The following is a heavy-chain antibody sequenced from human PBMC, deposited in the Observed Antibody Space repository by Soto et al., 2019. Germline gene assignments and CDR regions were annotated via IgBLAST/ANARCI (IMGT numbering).Heavy chain of an antibody. Sequence: GASVKVFCKASGYTFTGYYMHWVRQAPGQGLEWMGWINPNSGGTNYAQKFQGWVTMTRDTSISTACMELSRLRSDDTAVYYCARDRLTVTTGEFDYWGQGTLVTVSS. CDR2: INPNSGGT. V-gene: IGHV1-2*04. J-gene: IGHJ4*02. D-gene: IGHD4-17*01. CDR3: ARDRLTVTTGEFDY. CDR1: GYTFTGYY.